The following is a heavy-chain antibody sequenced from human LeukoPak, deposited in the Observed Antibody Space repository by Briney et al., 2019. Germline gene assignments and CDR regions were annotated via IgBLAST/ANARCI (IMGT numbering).Heavy chain of an antibody. D-gene: IGHD3-3*01. CDR2: ISGSGGST. Sequence: PGRSLRLSCAASGFTFTSYAMSWVRHAPGKGLEWVSAISGSGGSTYYTDFVKGRFTISRDNSKNTLKLQMNSMRAEDTAVYYCAKDQDTSFGVVSNLFDPWGQGNLVIVSS. V-gene: IGHV3-23*01. J-gene: IGHJ5*02. CDR1: GFTFTSYA. CDR3: AKDQDTSFGVVSNLFDP.